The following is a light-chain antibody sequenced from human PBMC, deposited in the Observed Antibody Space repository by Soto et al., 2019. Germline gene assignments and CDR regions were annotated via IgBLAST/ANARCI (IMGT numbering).Light chain of an antibody. CDR3: AAWDGSLRGVV. J-gene: IGLJ2*01. V-gene: IGLV1-47*01. Sequence: QPVLTQPPSASGTPGQRVTISCSGSLSNIGSNFIYWYQQLPGSAPKLLINRNNERPSGVPDRFSGSKSGTSASLAISGLRSEDEADYHCAAWDGSLRGVVFGGGTKVTVL. CDR2: RNN. CDR1: LSNIGSNF.